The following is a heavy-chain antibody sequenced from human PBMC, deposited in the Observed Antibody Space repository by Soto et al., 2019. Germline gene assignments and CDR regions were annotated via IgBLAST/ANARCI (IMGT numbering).Heavy chain of an antibody. J-gene: IGHJ4*02. CDR3: ASPRGARGNGFGY. Sequence: VQLVESGGGVVLPGRSLRLSCEASGFTFRSYSMHWVRQAPGKGLEWVAVISFDGSETFYRDSVRGRFTVSRDNPKNTLNLQMDRVTAEYTAIYFCASPRGARGNGFGYWGQGTHVIVSS. CDR1: GFTFRSYS. D-gene: IGHD1-26*01. CDR2: ISFDGSET. V-gene: IGHV3-30-3*01.